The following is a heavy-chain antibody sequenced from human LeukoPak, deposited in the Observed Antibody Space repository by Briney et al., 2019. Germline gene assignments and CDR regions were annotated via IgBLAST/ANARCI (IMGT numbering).Heavy chain of an antibody. CDR3: ARSRLRDDAFDI. D-gene: IGHD2-21*02. CDR1: GYTFINYY. J-gene: IGHJ3*02. CDR2: INPSGGST. V-gene: IGHV1-46*01. Sequence: ASVKVSCKASGYTFINYYLHWVRQAPGHGLEWMAIINPSGGSTSYAQKFQGRVTMTRDTSTSAVYMELSSPRSEDTAVYYCARSRLRDDAFDIWGQGTMVTVSS.